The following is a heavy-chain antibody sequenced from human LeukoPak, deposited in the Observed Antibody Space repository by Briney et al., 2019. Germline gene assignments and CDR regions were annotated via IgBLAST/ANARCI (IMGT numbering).Heavy chain of an antibody. CDR3: ARGLSGYASSLGY. D-gene: IGHD6-6*01. CDR2: IYSGGST. J-gene: IGHJ4*02. CDR1: GFTFSDYW. V-gene: IGHV3-66*01. Sequence: GGSLRLSCAASGFTFSDYWMYWVRQGPGKGLEWVSVIYSGGSTYYADSVKGRFTISRDNSKNTLYLQMNSLRAEDTAVYYCARGLSGYASSLGYWGQGTLVTVSA.